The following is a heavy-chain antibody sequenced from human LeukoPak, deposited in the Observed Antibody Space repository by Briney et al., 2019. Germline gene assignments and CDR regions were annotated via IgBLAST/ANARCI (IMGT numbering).Heavy chain of an antibody. V-gene: IGHV4-59*01. CDR1: DDSISNYY. CDR2: IHYTGST. Sequence: SETLSLTCTVSDDSISNYYWSWIRQPQGKGLELIAYIHYTGSTYSSPSLRSRVTISVDMSKNEVSLMLTSVTAADTAVYFCARMGEHYYDSGNLWPAWFDLWGQGTLVIVSS. D-gene: IGHD3-10*01. J-gene: IGHJ5*02. CDR3: ARMGEHYYDSGNLWPAWFDL.